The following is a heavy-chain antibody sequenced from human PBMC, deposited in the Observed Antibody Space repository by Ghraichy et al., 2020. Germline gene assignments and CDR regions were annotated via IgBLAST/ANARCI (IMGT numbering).Heavy chain of an antibody. CDR2: FIPIFGST. CDR1: GGFFSSYS. J-gene: IGHJ6*03. V-gene: IGHV1-69*06. Sequence: SVKVSCKASGGFFSSYSISWVRQAPGLGLEWMGGFIPIFGSTNYAQKFQGRVTFTAERSTSPAYMELSSLRSEDTAVYYCAGTRAISGTYYYYYMDVWGKGTTVTVSS. D-gene: IGHD1-20*01. CDR3: AGTRAISGTYYYYYMDV.